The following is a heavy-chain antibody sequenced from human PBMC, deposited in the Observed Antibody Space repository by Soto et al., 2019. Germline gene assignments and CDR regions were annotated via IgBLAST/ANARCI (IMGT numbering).Heavy chain of an antibody. CDR3: AHAPQPLLDDPFDI. CDR1: GFSLSTHRVG. V-gene: IGHV2-5*02. CDR2: IYHDDDK. D-gene: IGHD2-15*01. J-gene: IGHJ3*02. Sequence: QITLKESGPTLVKPTQTLTLTCTFSGFSLSTHRVGVGWIRQPPGKALQWVALIYHDDDKRYSPSLKNRVTITKDTSNDLVVLTLTNMDPVDTATYSCAHAPQPLLDDPFDILGQGPMVTVSS.